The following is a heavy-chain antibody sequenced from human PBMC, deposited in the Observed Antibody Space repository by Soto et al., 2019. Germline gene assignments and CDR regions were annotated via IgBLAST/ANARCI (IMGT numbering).Heavy chain of an antibody. CDR2: ISNDGSST. CDR3: ARLPNKSPQN. V-gene: IGHV3-74*01. Sequence: EVQLVESGGGLVQPGGSLRLSCVASGFTFSSYWMHWVRQAPGKGLVWVSSISNDGSSTSYADPVKGRFTISRHNAKNTLYLQMNSLSAEDTAVYYCARLPNKSPQNWGQGTLVIVSP. CDR1: GFTFSSYW. J-gene: IGHJ1*01.